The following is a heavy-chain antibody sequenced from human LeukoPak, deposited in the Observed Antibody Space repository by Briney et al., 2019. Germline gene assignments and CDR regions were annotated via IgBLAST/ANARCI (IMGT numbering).Heavy chain of an antibody. CDR1: GFAFSDYS. V-gene: IGHV3-21*05. Sequence: GGSLRLSCAASGFAFSDYSMNWVRQAPGKGLEWIANTRGSGSGMGSGSYYAGAVKGRFTISRDNAKNSLYLQMNSLRAKDTAFYFCARDDNWGFDYWGQGALVTVSS. D-gene: IGHD7-27*01. CDR2: TRGSGSGMGSGS. J-gene: IGHJ4*02. CDR3: ARDDNWGFDY.